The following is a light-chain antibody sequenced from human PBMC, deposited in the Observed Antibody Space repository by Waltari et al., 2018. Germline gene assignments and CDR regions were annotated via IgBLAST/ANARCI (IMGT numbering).Light chain of an antibody. CDR3: MIWHSSAWV. Sequence: QAVLTQPSSLSASPGASASLPCTSRRGINVGTYRIYWYQQKPGSPPQYLLRYKSDSDKQQGSGVPSRFSGSKDASANAGNLVISGLQSEDEADYYCMIWHSSAWVFGGGTKLTVL. V-gene: IGLV5-45*02. J-gene: IGLJ3*02. CDR2: YKSDSDK. CDR1: RGINVGTYR.